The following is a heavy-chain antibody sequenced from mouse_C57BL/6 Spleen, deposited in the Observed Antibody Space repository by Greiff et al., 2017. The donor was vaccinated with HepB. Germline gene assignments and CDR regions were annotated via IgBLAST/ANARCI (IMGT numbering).Heavy chain of an antibody. V-gene: IGHV1-50*01. CDR3: ARYYGSSYVGY. CDR1: GYTFTSYW. J-gene: IGHJ2*01. D-gene: IGHD1-1*01. Sequence: VQLQQPGAELVKPGASVKLSCKASGYTFTSYWMQWVKQRPGQGLEWIGEIDPSDSYTNYNQKFKGKATLTVDTSSSTAYMQLSSLTSEDSAVYYCARYYGSSYVGYWGQGTTLTVSS. CDR2: IDPSDSYT.